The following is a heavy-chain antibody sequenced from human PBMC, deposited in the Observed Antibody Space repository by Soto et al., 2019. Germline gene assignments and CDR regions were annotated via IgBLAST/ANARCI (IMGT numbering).Heavy chain of an antibody. CDR1: GYTFTGYY. D-gene: IGHD6-19*01. V-gene: IGHV1-2*04. CDR2: INPNSGGT. Sequence: ASVKVSCKASGYTFTGYYMHWVRQAPGQGLEWMGWINPNSGGTNYAQKFQGWVTMTRDTSISTAYMELSRLRSDDTAVYYCAREQSSGAVSTSFDYWGQGTLVTVSS. J-gene: IGHJ4*02. CDR3: AREQSSGAVSTSFDY.